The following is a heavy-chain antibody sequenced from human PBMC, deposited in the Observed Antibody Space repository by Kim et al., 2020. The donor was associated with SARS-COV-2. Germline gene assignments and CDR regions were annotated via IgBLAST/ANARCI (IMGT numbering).Heavy chain of an antibody. V-gene: IGHV3-7*01. CDR3: AKDMEG. CDR1: GFNFSTYW. CDR2: IKGDGSEK. J-gene: IGHJ6*03. Sequence: GGSLRLSCAASGFNFSTYWMHWVRQAPGKGLEWVANIKGDGSEKFQLDSMKGRFTISRDNAKNSLYLQMKSLRGDDTAGYYCAKDMEGWGKGT.